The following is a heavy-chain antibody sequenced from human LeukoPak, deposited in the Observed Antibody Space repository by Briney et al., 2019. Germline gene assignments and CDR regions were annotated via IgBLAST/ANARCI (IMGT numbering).Heavy chain of an antibody. CDR1: GGSISSGSYY. D-gene: IGHD3-10*01. J-gene: IGHJ4*02. CDR2: IYTSGST. Sequence: PSETLYLTCTVSGGSISSGSYYWSWIRQPAGKGLEWIGRIYTSGSTNYNPSLKSRVTVSVDTSKNQFSLKLSSVTAAATAVYYCARDWYGSSGYFDYWGQGTLVTVSS. V-gene: IGHV4-61*02. CDR3: ARDWYGSSGYFDY.